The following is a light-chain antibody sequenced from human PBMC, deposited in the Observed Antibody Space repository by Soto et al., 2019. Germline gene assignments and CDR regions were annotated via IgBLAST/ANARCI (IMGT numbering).Light chain of an antibody. V-gene: IGLV2-11*01. CDR2: DVS. J-gene: IGLJ3*02. CDR3: CSYAGSVWV. Sequence: QSVLTQPRSVSGSPGQSVTISCTGTSSDVGGYNYVSWYQQHPGKAPKLMIYDVSKRPSGVPGRFSGSKSGNTASLTISGLQAEDEADYYCCSYAGSVWVFGGGTKLTVL. CDR1: SSDVGGYNY.